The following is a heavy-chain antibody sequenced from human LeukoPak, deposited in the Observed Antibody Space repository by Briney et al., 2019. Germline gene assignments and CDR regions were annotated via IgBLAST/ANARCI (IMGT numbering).Heavy chain of an antibody. D-gene: IGHD3-10*01. CDR1: GGSISSGDYY. V-gene: IGHV4-30-4*08. Sequence: SETLSLTCTVSGGSISSGDYYWSWIRQPQGKGLEWIGYIYYSGSTYYNPSLKSRVTISVDTSKNQFSLKLSSVTAADTAVYYCARAEATYYYGSGSYYYFDYWGQGTLVTVSS. J-gene: IGHJ4*02. CDR2: IYYSGST. CDR3: ARAEATYYYGSGSYYYFDY.